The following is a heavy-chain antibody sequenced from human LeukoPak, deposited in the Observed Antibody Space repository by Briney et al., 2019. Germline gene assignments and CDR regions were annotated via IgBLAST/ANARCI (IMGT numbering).Heavy chain of an antibody. V-gene: IGHV3-30-3*01. D-gene: IGHD6-13*01. CDR2: ISYDGSNK. Sequence: PGGSLRLSCAASGFTFSSYAMHWVRQAPGKGLEWVAVISYDGSNKYYADSVKGRFTISRDNSKNTLYLQMNSLRAEDTAVYYCARAAAGTPRPRDWYFDLWGRGTLVTVSS. J-gene: IGHJ2*01. CDR1: GFTFSSYA. CDR3: ARAAAGTPRPRDWYFDL.